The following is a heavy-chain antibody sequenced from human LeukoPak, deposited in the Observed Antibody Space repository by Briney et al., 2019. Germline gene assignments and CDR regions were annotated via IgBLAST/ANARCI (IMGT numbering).Heavy chain of an antibody. V-gene: IGHV4-30-4*01. CDR1: GGSISSGDYY. J-gene: IGHJ5*02. D-gene: IGHD6-6*01. CDR2: IYYSGST. CDR3: AREASSSSFWFDP. Sequence: PSETLSLTCTVSGGSISSGDYYWSWIRQPPGKGLEWIGYIYYSGSTYYNPSLKSRVTISVDTSKNQFSLQLNSVTPEDTAVYYCAREASSSSFWFDPWGQGTLVTVSS.